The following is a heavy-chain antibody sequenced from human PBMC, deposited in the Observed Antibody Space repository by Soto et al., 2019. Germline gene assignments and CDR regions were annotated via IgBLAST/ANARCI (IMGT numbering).Heavy chain of an antibody. CDR1: GASISSSSHY. CDR3: EKFVVPASQHNGFDY. V-gene: IGHV4-39*01. J-gene: IGHJ4*02. Sequence: SETLSLTCTVSGASISSSSHYRGWVRQPPGRGLDWIGNIYYTGSTYYNPSLKSRVTISIDTSKNQFSLKLNSVTAADTAVHYCEKFVVPASQHNGFDYWGLGTLVTVSS. D-gene: IGHD2-21*02. CDR2: IYYTGST.